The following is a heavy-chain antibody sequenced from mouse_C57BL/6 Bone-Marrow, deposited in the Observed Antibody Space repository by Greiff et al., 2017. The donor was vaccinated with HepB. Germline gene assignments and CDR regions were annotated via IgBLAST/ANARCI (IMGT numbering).Heavy chain of an antibody. CDR2: ISSGGSYT. D-gene: IGHD1-1*01. V-gene: IGHV5-6*01. J-gene: IGHJ2*01. CDR3: ARHRYYYGSSYPFDY. Sequence: EVKVVESGGDLVKPGGSLKLSCAASGFTFSSYGMSWVRQTPDKRLEWVATISSGGSYTYYPDSVKGRFTISRDNAKNTLYLQMSSLKSEDTAMYYCARHRYYYGSSYPFDYWGQGTTLTVSS. CDR1: GFTFSSYG.